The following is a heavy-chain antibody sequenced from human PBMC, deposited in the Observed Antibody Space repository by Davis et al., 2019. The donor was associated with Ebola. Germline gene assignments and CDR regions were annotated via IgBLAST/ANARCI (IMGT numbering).Heavy chain of an antibody. V-gene: IGHV1-18*01. J-gene: IGHJ5*01. D-gene: IGHD3-3*01. Sequence: ASVKVSCKASGYIFTNYGVNWLRQAPGQGLEWMGWISVIDGNTNYAQRFQGRVTMTADTSTSTTYMELRSLTSDDTAIYYCVRHYDTISWSDPWGQGTLVTVSS. CDR2: ISVIDGNT. CDR3: VRHYDTISWSDP. CDR1: GYIFTNYG.